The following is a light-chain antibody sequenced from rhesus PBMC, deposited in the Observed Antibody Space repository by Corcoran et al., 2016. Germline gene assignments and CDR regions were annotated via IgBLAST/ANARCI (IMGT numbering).Light chain of an antibody. V-gene: IGKV1-74*01. CDR3: RQGYRTPFT. CDR1: GNVNNY. Sequence: DVQMTQSPSSLSASAGDRVTITCRASGNVNNYLTWYQQKPGKAPKLLIYKASTLQSGVPSRFSGSGCGTDYTFTITSLQPEEVATYYCRQGYRTPFTFGPGTKLDIK. J-gene: IGKJ3*01. CDR2: KAS.